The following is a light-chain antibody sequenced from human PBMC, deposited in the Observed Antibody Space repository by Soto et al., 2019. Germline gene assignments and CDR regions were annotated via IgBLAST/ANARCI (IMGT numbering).Light chain of an antibody. J-gene: IGKJ2*01. V-gene: IGKV3-20*01. CDR2: GTA. CDR3: QQYCGVPYT. Sequence: EIVLTQSPGTLSLSPGQRATLSCRASESISRDYLAWYQQRLGQAPRLLIYGTASGATGIPDRFSGSESGTDFPLTNSRLELEDFAIYYCQQYCGVPYTLVLGTKLEIK. CDR1: ESISRDY.